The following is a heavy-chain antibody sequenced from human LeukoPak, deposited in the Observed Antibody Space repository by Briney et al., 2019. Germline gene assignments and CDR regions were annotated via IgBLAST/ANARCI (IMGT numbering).Heavy chain of an antibody. CDR3: ARLPEPGYSYGYWYFDL. CDR2: IYYSGST. V-gene: IGHV4-59*08. Sequence: KTSETLSLTCTVSGGSISSYYWSWIRQPPGKGLEWIGYIYYSGSTNYNPSLKSRVTISVDTSKNQFSLKLSSVTAADTAVYYCARLPEPGYSYGYWYFDLWGRGTLVTVSS. CDR1: GGSISSYY. J-gene: IGHJ2*01. D-gene: IGHD5-18*01.